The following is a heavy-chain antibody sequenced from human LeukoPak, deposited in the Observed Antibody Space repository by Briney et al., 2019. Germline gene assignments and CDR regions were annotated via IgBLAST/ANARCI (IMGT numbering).Heavy chain of an antibody. J-gene: IGHJ4*02. D-gene: IGHD5-18*01. CDR2: IYYSGST. CDR1: GGSISSSSYY. V-gene: IGHV4-39*07. CDR3: ARDYPLTYSSSDY. Sequence: PSETLSLTCTVSGGSISSSSYYWGWICQPPGKGLEWIGNIYYSGSTFYNPSLKSRVTISVDTSKNQFSLKLSSVTAADTAVYYCARDYPLTYSSSDYWGQGTLVTVSS.